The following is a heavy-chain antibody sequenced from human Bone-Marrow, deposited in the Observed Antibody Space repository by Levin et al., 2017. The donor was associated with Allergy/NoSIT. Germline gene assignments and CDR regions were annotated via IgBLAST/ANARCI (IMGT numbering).Heavy chain of an antibody. D-gene: IGHD5-12*01. Sequence: SETLSLTCTVSGGSISSYYWSWIRQPPGKGLEWIGYIYYSGSTNYNPSLKSRVTISVDTSKNQFSLKLSSVTAADTAVYYCTRVIDRGYDYRGKLDDWGQGTRVTVSS. J-gene: IGHJ4*02. CDR2: IYYSGST. CDR1: GGSISSYY. CDR3: TRVIDRGYDYRGKLDD. V-gene: IGHV4-59*01.